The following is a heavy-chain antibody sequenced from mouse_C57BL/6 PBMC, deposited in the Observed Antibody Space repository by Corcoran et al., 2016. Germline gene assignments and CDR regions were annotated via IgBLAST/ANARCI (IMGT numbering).Heavy chain of an antibody. V-gene: IGHV3-6*01. Sequence: DVQLQESGPGLMKPSQSLSLTCSVTGYSITSGYYWNWIRQFPGNKLEWMGYISYDGSNNYNPSLKNRISITRDTSKNQFFLKLNSVTTEDTATYYCARDPEWGQGTTLTVSS. CDR1: GYSITSGYY. J-gene: IGHJ2*01. CDR2: ISYDGSN. CDR3: ARDPE.